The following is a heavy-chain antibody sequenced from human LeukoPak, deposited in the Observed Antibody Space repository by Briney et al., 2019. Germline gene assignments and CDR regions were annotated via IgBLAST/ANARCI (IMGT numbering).Heavy chain of an antibody. CDR3: ARHAYDILTGYYAPFDY. CDR2: IYYSGST. J-gene: IGHJ4*02. Sequence: SETLSLTCTVSGGSISSYYWSWIRQPPGKGLEWIGYIYYSGSTNYNPSLKSRVTISVDTSKNQFSLKLSSVTAADTAVYYCARHAYDILTGYYAPFDYWGQGTLVTVSS. V-gene: IGHV4-59*08. D-gene: IGHD3-9*01. CDR1: GGSISSYY.